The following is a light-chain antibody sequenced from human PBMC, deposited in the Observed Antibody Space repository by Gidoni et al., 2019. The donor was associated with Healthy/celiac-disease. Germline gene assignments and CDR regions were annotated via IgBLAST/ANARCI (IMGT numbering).Light chain of an antibody. V-gene: IGKV3-11*01. CDR2: DAS. CDR1: QSVSSY. Sequence: LSCRASQSVSSYLAWYQPKPGQAHRLLIYDASNRATGIPARFSGSGSGTDFTLTISSLEPEDCAVYYCQQRSNWPPWTFXQXTKVEIK. J-gene: IGKJ1*01. CDR3: QQRSNWPPWT.